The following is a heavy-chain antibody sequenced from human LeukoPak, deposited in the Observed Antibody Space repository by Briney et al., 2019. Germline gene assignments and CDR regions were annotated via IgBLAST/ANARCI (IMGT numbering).Heavy chain of an antibody. V-gene: IGHV1-2*02. CDR2: INPNSGGT. CDR3: AKFGPWFSDSSGYPSPRDAFDI. J-gene: IGHJ3*02. CDR1: GYTFTGYY. Sequence: ASVKVSCKASGYTFTGYYMHWVRQAPGQGPEWMGWINPNSGGTNYAQKFQGRVTMTRDTSISTAYMELSRLRSEDTAVYYCAKFGPWFSDSSGYPSPRDAFDIWGQGTMVTVSS. D-gene: IGHD3-22*01.